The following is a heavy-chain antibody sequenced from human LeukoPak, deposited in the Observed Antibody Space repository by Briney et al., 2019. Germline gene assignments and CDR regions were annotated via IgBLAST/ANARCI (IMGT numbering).Heavy chain of an antibody. CDR1: GYTFTSYA. V-gene: IGHV1-3*03. CDR2: INAGNGNT. CDR3: ARAHYCSGGSCYLGFDP. Sequence: ASVKVSCKASGYTFTSYAMHWVRQAPGQSLEWMGWINAGNGNTKYSQEFQGRVTITRDTSASTAYMELSSLRSEDMAVYYCARAHYCSGGSCYLGFDPWGQGTLVTVSS. J-gene: IGHJ5*02. D-gene: IGHD2-15*01.